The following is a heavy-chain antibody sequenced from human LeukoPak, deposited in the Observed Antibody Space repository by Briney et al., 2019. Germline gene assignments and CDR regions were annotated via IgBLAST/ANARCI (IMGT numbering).Heavy chain of an antibody. CDR2: IHHSDGT. CDR3: VETPNYYYDSSGYLR. Sequence: SETLSLTCTVSGGSISSSSYYWGWVRQPPGKGLEWIGSIHHSDGTYHNPSLKSRVTISVDTSKNQFSLKLISVTAADTAVYYCVETPNYYYDSSGYLRWGQGTLVTVSS. D-gene: IGHD3-22*01. J-gene: IGHJ1*01. V-gene: IGHV4-39*07. CDR1: GGSISSSSYY.